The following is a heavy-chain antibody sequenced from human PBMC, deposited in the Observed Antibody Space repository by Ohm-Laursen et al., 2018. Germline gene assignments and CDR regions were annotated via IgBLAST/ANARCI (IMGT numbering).Heavy chain of an antibody. Sequence: ASVKVSCKASGYSLSDYHIHWVRQVPGQGLEWMGRIDPYSDDTKYAQNFQGRVTMTTDTSIGTAYMELSRLTSDDTGVYYCATLTARLNYYFDYWGQGTLVTVSS. CDR2: IDPYSDDT. D-gene: IGHD6-6*01. V-gene: IGHV1-2*05. J-gene: IGHJ4*02. CDR1: GYSLSDYH. CDR3: ATLTARLNYYFDY.